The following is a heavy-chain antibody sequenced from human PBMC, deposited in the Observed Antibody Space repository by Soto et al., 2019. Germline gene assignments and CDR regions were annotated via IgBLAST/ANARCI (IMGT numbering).Heavy chain of an antibody. Sequence: ASLKVSCKASGGTFSSYAISWVRQALGQGLEWMGIINPSGGSTSYAQKFQGRVTMTRDTSTSTVYMELSSLRSEDTAVYYRARDPSGSYQKCFDPWGQGTLVPVSS. CDR1: GGTFSSYA. CDR2: INPSGGST. D-gene: IGHD1-26*01. J-gene: IGHJ5*02. CDR3: ARDPSGSYQKCFDP. V-gene: IGHV1-46*01.